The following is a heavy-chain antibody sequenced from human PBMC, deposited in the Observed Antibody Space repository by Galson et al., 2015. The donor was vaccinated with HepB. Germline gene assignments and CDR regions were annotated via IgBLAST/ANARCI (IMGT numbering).Heavy chain of an antibody. CDR2: ISGYNGNT. CDR3: ARGNRYSGSYSSQDY. Sequence: KVSCKASGYIFDSYGISWVRQAPGQGLEWMGWISGYNGNTDYAQKFQDRLTMASDTSTTTAYMELKSLRSDDTAVYYCARGNRYSGSYSSQDYWGQGTLVTVSS. D-gene: IGHD1-26*01. J-gene: IGHJ4*02. V-gene: IGHV1-18*01. CDR1: GYIFDSYG.